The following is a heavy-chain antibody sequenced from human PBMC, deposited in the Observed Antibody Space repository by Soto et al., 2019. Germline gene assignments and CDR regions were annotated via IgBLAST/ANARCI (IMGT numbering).Heavy chain of an antibody. D-gene: IGHD6-13*01. V-gene: IGHV3-33*01. Sequence: QVQLVESGGGVVQPGRSLRLSCAASGFTFSSYGMHWVRQAPGKGLEWVAVIWYDGSNKYYADSVKGRFTISRDNSKNTLYRQMNSLRAEETAVYYCARDNEAAGIFDYWGQGTLVTVSS. CDR2: IWYDGSNK. J-gene: IGHJ4*02. CDR3: ARDNEAAGIFDY. CDR1: GFTFSSYG.